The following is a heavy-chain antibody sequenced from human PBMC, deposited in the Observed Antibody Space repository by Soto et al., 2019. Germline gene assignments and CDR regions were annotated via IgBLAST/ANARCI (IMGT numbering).Heavy chain of an antibody. CDR3: ASRGSSSSSWYLDY. CDR2: IIPIFGTA. J-gene: IGHJ4*02. D-gene: IGHD6-13*01. Sequence: GASVKVSCKASGGTFSSYAISWVRQAPGQGLEWMGGIIPIFGTANYAQKFQGRVTITADESTSTAYMELSSLRSEDTAVYYCASRGSSSSSWYLDYWGQGTLVTVSS. CDR1: GGTFSSYA. V-gene: IGHV1-69*13.